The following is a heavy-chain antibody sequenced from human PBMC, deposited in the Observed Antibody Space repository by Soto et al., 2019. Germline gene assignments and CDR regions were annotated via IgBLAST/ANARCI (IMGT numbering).Heavy chain of an antibody. J-gene: IGHJ4*02. D-gene: IGHD3-16*02. CDR3: VKDRWIDY. CDR1: GFTFSTYA. CDR2: ISSNGGST. V-gene: IGHV3-64D*06. Sequence: LRLSCSASGFTFSTYAMHWVRQAPGRGLQYVSSISSNGGSTYYPDSVKGRFTISRDNSKNTLYLQMSSLRAEDTAVYYCVKDRWIDYWGQGTLVTVSS.